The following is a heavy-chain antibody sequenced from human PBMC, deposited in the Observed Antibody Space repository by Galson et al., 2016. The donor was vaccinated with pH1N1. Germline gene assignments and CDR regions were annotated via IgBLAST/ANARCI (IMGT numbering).Heavy chain of an antibody. D-gene: IGHD5-12*01. CDR3: ARELSCYPPCFYYYGMDV. Sequence: SLRLSCAASGFTFSDYYMYWIRQAPGKGLEWVSYISPSGSTIYYADSVKGRFTISRDNAKNSLYLQMNSLRSEDTAVYYCARELSCYPPCFYYYGMDVWGQGTTVTVTS. CDR1: GFTFSDYY. J-gene: IGHJ6*02. V-gene: IGHV3-11*04. CDR2: ISPSGSTI.